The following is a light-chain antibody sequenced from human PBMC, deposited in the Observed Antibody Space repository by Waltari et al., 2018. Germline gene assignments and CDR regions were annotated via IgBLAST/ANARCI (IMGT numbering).Light chain of an antibody. CDR3: QQYNSWPLT. V-gene: IGKV3-15*01. J-gene: IGKJ4*01. Sequence: EIVMTQSQATLSVYPGERATLSCRASQSVSNNLAWFQHKPGQAPRLLIYGASTRAAGIPARFSGSGSGADFTLTISSLQSEDFALYYCQQYNSWPLTFGGGTKVEIK. CDR1: QSVSNN. CDR2: GAS.